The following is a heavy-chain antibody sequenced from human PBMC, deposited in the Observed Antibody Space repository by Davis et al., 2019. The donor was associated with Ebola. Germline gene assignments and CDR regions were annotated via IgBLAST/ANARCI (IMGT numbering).Heavy chain of an antibody. J-gene: IGHJ6*02. Sequence: PGGSLRLSCKASGYNFATHWIGWVRQMPGKGLEYMGIIYPGGSDTRYSPSFQGQVTMSVDKSINTAYLQWDSLKASDSALYYCARHSAGLDFWGQGTTVTVSS. V-gene: IGHV5-51*01. CDR2: IYPGGSDT. CDR1: GYNFATHW. CDR3: ARHSAGLDF.